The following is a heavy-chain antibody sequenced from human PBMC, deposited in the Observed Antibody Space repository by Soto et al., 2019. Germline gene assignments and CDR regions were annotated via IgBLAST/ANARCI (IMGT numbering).Heavy chain of an antibody. J-gene: IGHJ4*02. D-gene: IGHD3-3*01. CDR1: GFIFNTYS. V-gene: IGHV3-21*01. Sequence: AGGSLRLSCAASGFIFNTYSMDWVRQAPGKGLEWVASISPSGSYMYYGDSLKGRFTVSRDNAKNSLYLQMDSLRADDTAIYYCARFGLVTFDCWGQGTLVTVS. CDR2: ISPSGSYM. CDR3: ARFGLVTFDC.